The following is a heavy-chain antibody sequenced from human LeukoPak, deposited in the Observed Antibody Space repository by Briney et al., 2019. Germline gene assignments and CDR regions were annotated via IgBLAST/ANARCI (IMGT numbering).Heavy chain of an antibody. CDR2: ISSSLNM. J-gene: IGHJ3*02. V-gene: IGHV3-69-1*01. CDR1: GFTFSDYT. CDR3: ARDAGIVAFDI. D-gene: IGHD2-15*01. Sequence: GGSLRLSCAASGFTFSDYTINWVRLAPGKGLEWVSSISSSLNMYFAESVKGRFTISRDSARNSVSLQLNSLRVEDTAVYYCARDAGIVAFDIWGQGTVVTVSS.